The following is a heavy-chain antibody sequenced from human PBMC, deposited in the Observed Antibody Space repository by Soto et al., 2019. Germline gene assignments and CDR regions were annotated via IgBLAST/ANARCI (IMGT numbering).Heavy chain of an antibody. CDR1: GFTFSSYS. V-gene: IGHV3-21*01. Sequence: GGSLRLSCAASGFTFSSYSMNWVRQAPGKGLEWVSSISSSSSYIYYADSVKGRFTISRDNAKNSLYLQMNSLRAEDTAVYYCARDRLMVRGVIIPFRAFDIWGQGTMVTVSS. D-gene: IGHD3-10*01. J-gene: IGHJ3*02. CDR3: ARDRLMVRGVIIPFRAFDI. CDR2: ISSSSSYI.